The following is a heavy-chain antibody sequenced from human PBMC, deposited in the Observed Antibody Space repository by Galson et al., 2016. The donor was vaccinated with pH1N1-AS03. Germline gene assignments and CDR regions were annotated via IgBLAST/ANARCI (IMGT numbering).Heavy chain of an antibody. D-gene: IGHD2/OR15-2a*01. CDR1: GGSFSGYY. Sequence: SETLSLTCAVYGGSFSGYYWTWIRQPPGKGLEWIGEIHHAEGTNYNPSLKSRVTISVDTSKNQFSLELTSVTAADHAVYYCATGTDLCKNRLNCGQGTLVTASS. J-gene: IGHJ4*02. CDR3: ATGTDLCKNRLN. CDR2: IHHAEGT. V-gene: IGHV4-34*01.